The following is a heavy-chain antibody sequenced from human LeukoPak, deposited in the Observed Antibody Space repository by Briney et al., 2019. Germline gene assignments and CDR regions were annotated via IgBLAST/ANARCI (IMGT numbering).Heavy chain of an antibody. V-gene: IGHV1-46*01. J-gene: IGHJ5*02. CDR2: INPSGGST. Sequence: ASVKVSCKASGYTFTSYYMHWVRQAPGQGLEWMGIINPSGGSTIYAHKFQGRVTITADESTSTAYMELSSLRSEDTAVYYCARNVPGFQLWLSGGWFDPWGQGTLVTVSS. D-gene: IGHD5-18*01. CDR3: ARNVPGFQLWLSGGWFDP. CDR1: GYTFTSYY.